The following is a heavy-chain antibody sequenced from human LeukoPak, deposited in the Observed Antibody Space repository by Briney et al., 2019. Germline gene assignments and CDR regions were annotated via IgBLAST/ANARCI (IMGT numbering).Heavy chain of an antibody. D-gene: IGHD3-10*01. Sequence: GGSLRLSCVASGFTFRLYGMHWVRQAPGKGLEWVSYISSSGSTIYYADSVKGRFTISRDNAKNSLYLQMNSLRAEDTAVYYCARAIDGRFGEFFTKFDYWGQGTLVTVSS. CDR1: GFTFRLYG. CDR2: ISSSGSTI. CDR3: ARAIDGRFGEFFTKFDY. V-gene: IGHV3-48*04. J-gene: IGHJ4*02.